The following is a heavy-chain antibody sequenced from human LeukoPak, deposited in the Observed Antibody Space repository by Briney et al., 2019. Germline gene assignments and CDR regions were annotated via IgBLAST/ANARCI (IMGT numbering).Heavy chain of an antibody. CDR2: ISYSGST. J-gene: IGHJ3*02. CDR3: ARDGLWIQNTFDI. D-gene: IGHD5-18*01. CDR1: GGSISSYY. V-gene: IGHV4-39*07. Sequence: SETLSLTCTVSGGSISSYYWGWIRQPPGKGLEWIGSISYSGSTYYNLSLKSRVTISVDTSKNQFSLKLNSVTAADTAVYFCARDGLWIQNTFDIWGQGTMVTVSS.